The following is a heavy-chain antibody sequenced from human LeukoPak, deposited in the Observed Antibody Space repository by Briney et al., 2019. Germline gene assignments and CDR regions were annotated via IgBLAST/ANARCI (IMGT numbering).Heavy chain of an antibody. CDR2: IYYSGGT. J-gene: IGHJ4*02. D-gene: IGHD3-10*01. Sequence: PSETLSLTCTVSGGSISSSSDYWGWIRQPPGKGLEWIGGIYYSGGTYYNPSLKSRVNISVDTSKNQFSLKLSSVTAADTAVYYCASPGITMVRGVMIYYFDYWGQGTLVTVSS. CDR1: GGSISSSSDY. CDR3: ASPGITMVRGVMIYYFDY. V-gene: IGHV4-39*01.